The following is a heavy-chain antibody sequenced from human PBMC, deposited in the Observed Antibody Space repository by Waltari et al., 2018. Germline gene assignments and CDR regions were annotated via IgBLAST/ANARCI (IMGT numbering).Heavy chain of an antibody. V-gene: IGHV1-69*05. Sequence: QVQLVQSGAAVKKPVSSVKVSCKASGGTFSSYAISWLPQTPGQGLEWMGGIIPIFGTENYAQKFQGRVTITTDESTSTAYMELSSLRSEDTAVYYCARGFGGAPRTYYYYGMDVWGQGTTVTVSS. CDR3: ARGFGGAPRTYYYYGMDV. CDR1: GGTFSSYA. CDR2: IIPIFGTE. D-gene: IGHD3-10*01. J-gene: IGHJ6*02.